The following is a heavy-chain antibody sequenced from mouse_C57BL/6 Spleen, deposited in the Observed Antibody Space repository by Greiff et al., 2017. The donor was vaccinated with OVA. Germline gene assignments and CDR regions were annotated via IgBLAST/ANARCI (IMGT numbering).Heavy chain of an antibody. V-gene: IGHV14-2*01. CDR3: ALYYYGSSPYAMDY. Sequence: VHVKQSGAELVKPGASVKLSCTASGFNIKDYYMHWVKQRTEQGLEWIGRIDPEDGETKYAPKFQGKATITADTSSNTAYLQLSSLTSEDTAVYYCALYYYGSSPYAMDYWGQGTSVTVSS. D-gene: IGHD1-1*01. CDR1: GFNIKDYY. CDR2: IDPEDGET. J-gene: IGHJ4*01.